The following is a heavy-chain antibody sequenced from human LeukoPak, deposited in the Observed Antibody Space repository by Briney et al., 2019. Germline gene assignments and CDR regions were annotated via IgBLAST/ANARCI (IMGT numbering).Heavy chain of an antibody. J-gene: IGHJ5*02. CDR3: AKKKRATIRFGP. D-gene: IGHD5-24*01. CDR1: GYTFTSYD. V-gene: IGHV1-8*01. Sequence: GASVKVSCKASGYTFTSYDINWVRQATGQGLEWMGWMNPNSGNTGYAQKFQGRVTVTRNTSISTAYMELSSLRSEDTAVYYWAKKKRATIRFGPWGQGTPVTGSS. CDR2: MNPNSGNT.